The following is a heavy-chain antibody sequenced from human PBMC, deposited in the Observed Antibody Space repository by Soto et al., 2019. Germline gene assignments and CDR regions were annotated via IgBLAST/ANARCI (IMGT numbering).Heavy chain of an antibody. V-gene: IGHV1-69*04. J-gene: IGHJ4*02. CDR2: IIPILGIA. CDR3: ARDSHDYGDYLLH. D-gene: IGHD4-17*01. Sequence: EASVKVSCKASGGTFSSYTISWVRQAPGQGLEWMGRIIPILGIANYAQKFQGRVTITADKSTSTAYMELSSLRSEDTAVYYCARDSHDYGDYLLHWGQGTLVTVSS. CDR1: GGTFSSYT.